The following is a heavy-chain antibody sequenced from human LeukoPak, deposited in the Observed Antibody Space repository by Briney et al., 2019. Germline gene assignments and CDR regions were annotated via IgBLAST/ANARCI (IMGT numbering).Heavy chain of an antibody. J-gene: IGHJ3*02. V-gene: IGHV4-34*01. CDR3: AKSNGYGLIDI. CDR2: INHSGST. D-gene: IGHD3-22*01. Sequence: SETLSLTCAVYGGSFSGYYWSWIRQPPGKGLEWIGEINHSGSTNYNPSPKSRVTISVDTSKNQFSLKLNSVTAADTAVYYCAKSNGYGLIDIWGQGTMVTVSS. CDR1: GGSFSGYY.